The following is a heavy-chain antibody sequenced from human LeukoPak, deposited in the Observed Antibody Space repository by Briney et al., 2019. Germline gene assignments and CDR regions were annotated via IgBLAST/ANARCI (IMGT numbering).Heavy chain of an antibody. CDR3: ARSGNSSGWYNY. CDR1: GGSISSYH. J-gene: IGHJ4*02. Sequence: SETLSLTCTVSGGSISSYHWSWIRQPPGKGLEWIGYIYYSGSTNYNPSLKSRVTISVDTSKNQFSLKLSSVTAADTAVYYCARSGNSSGWYNYWGQGTLVTVSS. D-gene: IGHD6-19*01. CDR2: IYYSGST. V-gene: IGHV4-59*01.